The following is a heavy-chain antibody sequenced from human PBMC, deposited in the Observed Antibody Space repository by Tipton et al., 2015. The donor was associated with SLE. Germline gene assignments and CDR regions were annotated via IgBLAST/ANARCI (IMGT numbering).Heavy chain of an antibody. CDR1: GGSISSSSYY. CDR2: IYYSGST. Sequence: TLSLTCTVSGGSISSSSYYWGWIRQPPGKGLEWIGSIYYSGSTNYNPSLKSRVTISVDTSKNQFSLKLSSVTAADTAVYYCASGYSSSSHVDYWGQGTLVTASS. V-gene: IGHV4-39*07. J-gene: IGHJ4*02. CDR3: ASGYSSSSHVDY. D-gene: IGHD6-6*01.